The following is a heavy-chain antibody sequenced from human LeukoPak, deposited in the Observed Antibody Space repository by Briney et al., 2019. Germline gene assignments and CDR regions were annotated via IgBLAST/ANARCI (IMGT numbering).Heavy chain of an antibody. CDR3: ARGAYGFWSGSNWFDF. J-gene: IGHJ5*01. D-gene: IGHD3-3*01. V-gene: IGHV4-59*01. Sequence: SETLSLTCTVSGGSITYYYWNWIRQPPGKGLEWIGYIYYSGSANYNPSLKSRVTISVDTSKNQFSLKLSSVTAADTAVYFCARGAYGFWSGSNWFDFWGQGMSVTVSS. CDR1: GGSITYYY. CDR2: IYYSGSA.